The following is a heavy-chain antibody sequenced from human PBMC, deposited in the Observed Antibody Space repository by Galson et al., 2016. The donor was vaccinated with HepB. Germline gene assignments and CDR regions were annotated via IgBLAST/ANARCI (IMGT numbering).Heavy chain of an antibody. V-gene: IGHV3-23*01. CDR3: AKERLVRRIFDH. CDR1: GFKLSHYA. J-gene: IGHJ4*02. D-gene: IGHD1-1*01. CDR2: ISTRRTT. Sequence: SLRLSCAASGFKLSHYAMHWVRQGPDKGLEWVASISTRRTTYYSDSVQGRFTISRDNSNNPLYLQMNGLRAEDTAVYYCAKERLVRRIFDHWGQGTLLTVSS.